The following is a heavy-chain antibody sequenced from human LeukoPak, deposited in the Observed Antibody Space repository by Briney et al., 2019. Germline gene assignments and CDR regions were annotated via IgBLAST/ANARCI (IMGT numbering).Heavy chain of an antibody. J-gene: IGHJ4*02. CDR3: AKDYYDSSGYYDY. CDR2: ISGSGGST. D-gene: IGHD3-22*01. Sequence: GGSLRLSCAASGFTFSSYSMSWVRQAPGKGLEWVSAISGSGGSTYYADSVKGRFTISRDNSKNTLYLQMNSLRAEDTAVYYCAKDYYDSSGYYDYWGQGTLVTVSS. V-gene: IGHV3-23*01. CDR1: GFTFSSYS.